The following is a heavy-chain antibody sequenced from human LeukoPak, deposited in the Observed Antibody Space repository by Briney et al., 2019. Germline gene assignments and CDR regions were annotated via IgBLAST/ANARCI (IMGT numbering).Heavy chain of an antibody. V-gene: IGHV3-21*01. CDR2: ISSSSSYI. Sequence: NPGGSLRLSCAASGFTFSSYSMNWVRQAPGKGLEWVSSISSSSSYIYYADSVKGRFTISRDNAKNSLYLQMNSLRAEDTAVYYCARDRGLYGDQQQYYYYYGMDVWGQGTTVTVSS. CDR3: ARDRGLYGDQQQYYYYYGMDV. J-gene: IGHJ6*02. CDR1: GFTFSSYS. D-gene: IGHD4-17*01.